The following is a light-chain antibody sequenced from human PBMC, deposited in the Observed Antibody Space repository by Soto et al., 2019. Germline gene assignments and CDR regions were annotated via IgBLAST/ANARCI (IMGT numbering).Light chain of an antibody. CDR2: GAS. V-gene: IGKV3-15*01. CDR3: QQYNNWPPIT. CDR1: QSVSSN. J-gene: IGKJ5*01. Sequence: EIVMTQSPATLSASPGERATLSCRASQSVSSNLAWYQQKPGQAPRLLIYGASTRATGIPARFSGSGSGTEFTLTITSLQSEDFAVYYYQQYNNWPPITFGPGTRLEIK.